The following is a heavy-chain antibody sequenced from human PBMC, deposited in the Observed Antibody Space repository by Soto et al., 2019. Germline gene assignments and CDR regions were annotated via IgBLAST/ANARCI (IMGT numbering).Heavy chain of an antibody. CDR2: IPYTGST. CDR3: GRRRCLGVRCYEGNWLDP. J-gene: IGHJ5*02. CDR1: GDSISNYY. V-gene: IGHV4-59*08. Sequence: SETLSLTCTVSGDSISNYYWNWVRQPPGKGLEWIGYIPYTGSTNYNPSLKSRVTISMDTSKNQFSLKLTSVTAADTALYYCGRRRCLGVRCYEGNWLDPWGQGIRVTVSS. D-gene: IGHD2-8*01.